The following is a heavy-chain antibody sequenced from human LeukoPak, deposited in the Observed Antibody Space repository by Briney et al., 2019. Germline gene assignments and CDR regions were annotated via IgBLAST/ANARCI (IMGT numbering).Heavy chain of an antibody. Sequence: GGSLRLSRAASGFTVSSNYMGWVRQAPGKGLEWVSVIYSGGSTYYADSVKGRFTISRDNSKNTLYLQMNSLRAEDTAVYYCATPLLWFGELSTDYWGQGTLVTVSS. J-gene: IGHJ4*02. CDR2: IYSGGST. D-gene: IGHD3-10*01. CDR3: ATPLLWFGELSTDY. CDR1: GFTVSSNY. V-gene: IGHV3-66*01.